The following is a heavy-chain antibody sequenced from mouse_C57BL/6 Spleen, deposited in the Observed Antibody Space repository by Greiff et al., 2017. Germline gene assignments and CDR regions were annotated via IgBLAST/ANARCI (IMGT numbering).Heavy chain of an antibody. CDR1: GFSFNTYA. V-gene: IGHV10-1*01. Sequence: DVKLVESGGGLVQPKGSLKLSCAASGFSFNTYAMNWVRQAPGTGLEWVARIRSKSNNYATYYADSVKDRFTISRDDSESMLYLQMNNLKTEDTAMYYCVSHSLYGNFPMDYWGQGTSVTVSS. CDR3: VSHSLYGNFPMDY. J-gene: IGHJ4*01. D-gene: IGHD2-1*01. CDR2: IRSKSNNYAT.